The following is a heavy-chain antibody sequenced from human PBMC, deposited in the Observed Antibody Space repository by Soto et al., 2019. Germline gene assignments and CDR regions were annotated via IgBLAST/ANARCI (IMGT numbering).Heavy chain of an antibody. CDR2: VYYDGST. V-gene: IGHV4-31*03. Sequence: QVQLQESGPGLVKPSQTLSLTCTVSGRSINSRGYYWSWIRQHPGTGLEFIGYVYYDGSTSYNPSLTRRITTSIDTSKNQSSLNRTSVTAAATAVHYGARGEEWLPQFDSWGQGTLVTVAA. CDR3: ARGEEWLPQFDS. J-gene: IGHJ5*01. CDR1: GRSINSRGYY. D-gene: IGHD6-19*01.